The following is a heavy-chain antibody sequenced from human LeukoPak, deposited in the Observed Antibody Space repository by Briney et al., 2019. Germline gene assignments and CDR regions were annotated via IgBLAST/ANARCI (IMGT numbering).Heavy chain of an antibody. V-gene: IGHV3-11*01. D-gene: IGHD2-2*01. Sequence: PGGSLRLSCAASGFTFGAYYMTWIRQAPGMGLEWISYISSAGNDIKYADSVKGRFTISRDNAKNSLYLQMNSLRAEDTAVYYCARDAYCSSTSCYAFGYYYGMDVWGQGTTVTVSS. CDR1: GFTFGAYY. CDR3: ARDAYCSSTSCYAFGYYYGMDV. J-gene: IGHJ6*02. CDR2: ISSAGNDI.